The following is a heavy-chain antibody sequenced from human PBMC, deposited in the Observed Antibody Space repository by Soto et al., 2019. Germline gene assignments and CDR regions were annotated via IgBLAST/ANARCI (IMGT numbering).Heavy chain of an antibody. D-gene: IGHD2-15*01. CDR3: ATNPSGGSWRNWFDI. J-gene: IGHJ5*02. CDR1: GGSGTNTSYY. CDR2: IYDSGST. V-gene: IGHV4-61*01. Sequence: SVTLSLSCTVSGGSGTNTSYYLFWIRQPPGMGLEWIGYIYDSGSTDYNPSLKSRVSISIDTSKNQFSLKLSSVTAADTAVYYCATNPSGGSWRNWFDIWGQGNLVTVSP.